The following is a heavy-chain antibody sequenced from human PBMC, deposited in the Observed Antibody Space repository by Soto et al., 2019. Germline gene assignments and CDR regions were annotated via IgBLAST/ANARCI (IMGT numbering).Heavy chain of an antibody. Sequence: SETLSLTCTVSGGSIRSYYWTWIRQPPGEGLEWIGFIYYSGRSISYTGSTTYNPSLKSRVNISIDTSKNQFSLKVTSLTAADTAVYSCARADHYGGPDAIDIWGQGTMVTVSS. V-gene: IGHV4-59*01. CDR3: ARADHYGGPDAIDI. CDR1: GGSIRSYY. D-gene: IGHD3-10*01. J-gene: IGHJ3*02. CDR2: IYYSGRSISYTGST.